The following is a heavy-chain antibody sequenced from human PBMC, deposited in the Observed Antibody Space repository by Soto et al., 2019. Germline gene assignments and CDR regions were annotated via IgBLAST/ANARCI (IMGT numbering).Heavy chain of an antibody. CDR1: GYTFTSYY. Sequence: ASVKVSCKASGYTFTSYYMHWVRQAPGQGLEWMGIINPSGGSTSYAQKFQGRVTMTRDTSTSTVYMELSSLRSEDTAVYYCARDWGVVVPAAHPSGVDYWGQGTLVTVPQ. D-gene: IGHD2-2*01. J-gene: IGHJ4*02. CDR2: INPSGGST. CDR3: ARDWGVVVPAAHPSGVDY. V-gene: IGHV1-46*01.